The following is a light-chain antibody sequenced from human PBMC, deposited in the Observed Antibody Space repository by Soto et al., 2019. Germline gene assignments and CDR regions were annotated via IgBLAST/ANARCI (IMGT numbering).Light chain of an antibody. Sequence: QSVLTQPASVSGSPGQSITISCTGTSNDVGNGYDSVSWYQHHPGKAPKLIIYEVVNRPSGVSNRFSGSKSGNTASLTISGLQAEDEADYHCSSYTTDISPYVFGTGTKLTVL. CDR1: SNDVGNGYDS. J-gene: IGLJ1*01. CDR2: EVV. V-gene: IGLV2-14*01. CDR3: SSYTTDISPYV.